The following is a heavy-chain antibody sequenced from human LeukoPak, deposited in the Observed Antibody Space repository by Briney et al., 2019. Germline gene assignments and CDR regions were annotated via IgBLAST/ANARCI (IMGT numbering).Heavy chain of an antibody. Sequence: GGSLRLSCAASGFIFSSYSMNWVRQAPGKGLVWVSDINSDGSSTTYADSVKGRFTISRDNAKNTLYLQMNSLRAEDTAVYYCARLGSSSGYYTPDYWGQGTLATVSS. V-gene: IGHV3-74*01. D-gene: IGHD3-22*01. CDR2: INSDGSST. CDR3: ARLGSSSGYYTPDY. J-gene: IGHJ4*02. CDR1: GFIFSSYS.